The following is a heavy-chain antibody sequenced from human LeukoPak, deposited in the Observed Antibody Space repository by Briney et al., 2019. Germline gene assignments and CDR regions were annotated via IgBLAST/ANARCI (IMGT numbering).Heavy chain of an antibody. J-gene: IGHJ4*02. Sequence: SETLSLTCTVSGGSISGYYWSWIRQPPGKRLEWMGYIYDNGNTNYNPSLKSRVTISGDTSENQFSLKLGSGTAADTAVYYCARHKGRAPVRFDYWGQGALVTVSS. CDR2: IYDNGNT. CDR3: ARHKGRAPVRFDY. D-gene: IGHD3-22*01. V-gene: IGHV4-59*08. CDR1: GGSISGYY.